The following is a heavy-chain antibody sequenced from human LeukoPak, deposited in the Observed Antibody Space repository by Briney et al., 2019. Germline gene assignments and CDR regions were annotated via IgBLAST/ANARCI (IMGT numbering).Heavy chain of an antibody. CDR2: ISYDGSNK. V-gene: IGHV3-30*03. CDR3: GRVGAYYGSGSYSDY. D-gene: IGHD3-10*01. J-gene: IGHJ4*02. Sequence: PGRSLRLSCAASGFTFSSYGMHWVRQAPGKGLEWVAVISYDGSNKYYADSAKGRFTISRDNSKNTLYLQMNSLRAEDTAVYYCGRVGAYYGSGSYSDYWGQGTLVTVSS. CDR1: GFTFSSYG.